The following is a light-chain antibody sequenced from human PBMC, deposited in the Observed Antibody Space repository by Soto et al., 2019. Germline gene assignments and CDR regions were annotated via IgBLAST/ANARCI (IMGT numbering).Light chain of an antibody. V-gene: IGKV3-11*01. CDR1: QSVSST. Sequence: EIVLTQSPATLSVNPGERATLSCRASQSVSSTLAWYHEKPGQAPSLLVYDTSTRATSVPARFSGSGSGTEFTLTISSLVPEDFAVHYCQQRYNSPPLTFGQGTRLDIK. J-gene: IGKJ5*01. CDR2: DTS. CDR3: QQRYNSPPLT.